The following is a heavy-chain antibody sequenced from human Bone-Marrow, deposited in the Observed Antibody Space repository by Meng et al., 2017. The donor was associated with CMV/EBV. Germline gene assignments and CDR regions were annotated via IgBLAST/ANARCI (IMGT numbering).Heavy chain of an antibody. CDR3: ARGNFDIVVVPAAIGGWFDP. Sequence: GESLKISCAASGFTFSSYAMSWVRQAPGKGLEWVSAISGSGGSTYYADSVKGRFTISRDNSKNTLYLQMNSLRAEDTAVYYCARGNFDIVVVPAAIGGWFDPWGQGTLVTVSS. J-gene: IGHJ5*02. D-gene: IGHD2-2*01. CDR2: ISGSGGST. V-gene: IGHV3-23*01. CDR1: GFTFSSYA.